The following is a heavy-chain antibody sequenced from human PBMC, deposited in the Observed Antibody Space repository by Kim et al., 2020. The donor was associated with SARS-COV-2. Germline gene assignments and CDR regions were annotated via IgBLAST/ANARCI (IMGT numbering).Heavy chain of an antibody. D-gene: IGHD4-17*01. Sequence: GSLRLSCAASGFTFSSYAMSLVRQAPGKGLEWVSAISGSGGSTYYADSVKGRFTISRDNTKNTLYLQMNSLRAEDTAVYYCAKDQKTTVVSPFDYWGQGTLVTVSS. CDR3: AKDQKTTVVSPFDY. V-gene: IGHV3-23*01. J-gene: IGHJ4*02. CDR2: ISGSGGST. CDR1: GFTFSSYA.